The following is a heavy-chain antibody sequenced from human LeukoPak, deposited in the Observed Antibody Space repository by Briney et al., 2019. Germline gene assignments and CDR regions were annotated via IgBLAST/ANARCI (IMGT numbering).Heavy chain of an antibody. CDR3: ARSLGYYYDSSGYPTVV. J-gene: IGHJ4*02. D-gene: IGHD3-22*01. V-gene: IGHV4-59*01. CDR1: GGSISSYY. Sequence: SETLSLTCTVSGGSISSYYWSWIRQPPGKGLERIGYIYYSGSTNYNPSLKSRVTISVDTSKNQFSLKLSSVTAADTAVYYCARSLGYYYDSSGYPTVVWGQGTLVTVSS. CDR2: IYYSGST.